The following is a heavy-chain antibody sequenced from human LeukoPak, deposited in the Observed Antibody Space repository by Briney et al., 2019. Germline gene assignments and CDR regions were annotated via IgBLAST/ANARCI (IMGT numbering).Heavy chain of an antibody. Sequence: ASVKVSCKASGYTFTNYYMHWVRQAPGQGLEWMGWINPNSGGTNYAQKFKGRVTMTRDTSISTAYMELSRLRSDDTAVYYCARIYNWNDDYWGQGTLVTVSS. V-gene: IGHV1-2*02. CDR3: ARIYNWNDDY. CDR1: GYTFTNYY. CDR2: INPNSGGT. J-gene: IGHJ4*02. D-gene: IGHD1-20*01.